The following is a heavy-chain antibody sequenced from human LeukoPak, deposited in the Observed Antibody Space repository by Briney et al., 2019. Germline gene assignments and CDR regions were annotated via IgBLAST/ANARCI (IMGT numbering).Heavy chain of an antibody. CDR3: ARARGNYVGY. V-gene: IGHV4-59*01. D-gene: IGHD3-10*01. Sequence: SETLSLTCAVSGGSISSYYWSWIRRPPGKGLEWIGYIYYSGSTNYNPSLKSRVTISVDTSKNQFSLKLSSVTAADTAVYYCARARGNYVGYWGQGTLVTVFS. CDR1: GGSISSYY. CDR2: IYYSGST. J-gene: IGHJ4*02.